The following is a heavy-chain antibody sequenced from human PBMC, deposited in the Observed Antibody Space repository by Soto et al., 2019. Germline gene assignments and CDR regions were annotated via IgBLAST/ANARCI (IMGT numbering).Heavy chain of an antibody. CDR2: IYYSGST. Sequence: SETLSLTCTVSGGSISSSSYYWGWIRQPPGKGLEWIGSIYYSGSTYYNPSLKSRLTISVDTSKNQFSLKLSSVTAADTAVYYCARQGPQAHCSSTSCYSYYYYYMDVWGKGTTVTVSS. J-gene: IGHJ6*03. CDR3: ARQGPQAHCSSTSCYSYYYYYMDV. CDR1: GGSISSSSYY. V-gene: IGHV4-39*01. D-gene: IGHD2-2*02.